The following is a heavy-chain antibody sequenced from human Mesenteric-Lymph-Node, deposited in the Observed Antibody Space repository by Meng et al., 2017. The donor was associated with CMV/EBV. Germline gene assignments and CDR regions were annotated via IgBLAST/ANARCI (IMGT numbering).Heavy chain of an antibody. V-gene: IGHV3-20*01. CDR3: ARAGYCSGGSCLPDY. D-gene: IGHD2-15*01. CDR2: INWNGGST. Sequence: GGSLRLSCAASGFTFDDYGMSWVRQAPGKGLEWVSGINWNGGSTGYADSVKGRFTISRDNAKNSLYLQMNSLRAEDTALHHCARAGYCSGGSCLPDYWGQGTLVTVSS. CDR1: GFTFDDYG. J-gene: IGHJ4*02.